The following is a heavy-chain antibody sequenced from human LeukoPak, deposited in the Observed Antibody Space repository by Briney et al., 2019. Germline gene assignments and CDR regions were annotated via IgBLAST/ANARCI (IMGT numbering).Heavy chain of an antibody. CDR3: ARGSWPYGSGSYLTY. V-gene: IGHV4-34*01. D-gene: IGHD3-10*01. J-gene: IGHJ4*02. Sequence: SETLSLTCAVYGGSFSGYYWSCIRQPPGKGLEWIVEINHSGSTNYNPSLKSRVTISVDTPKSQFSLKLSSVTAADTAVYYCARGSWPYGSGSYLTYWGQGTLVTVSS. CDR2: INHSGST. CDR1: GGSFSGYY.